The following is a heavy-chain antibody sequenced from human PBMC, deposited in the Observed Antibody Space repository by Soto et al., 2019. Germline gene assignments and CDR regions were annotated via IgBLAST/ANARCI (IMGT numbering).Heavy chain of an antibody. V-gene: IGHV1-2*02. J-gene: IGHJ4*02. CDR2: INPNSGGT. D-gene: IGHD3-9*01. CDR3: ASLYSLIEMTGDFDY. Sequence: QVQLVQSGAAVKKPGASVKVSCKASGYTFTGYYMHWVRQAPGQGLEWMGWINPNSGGTNYAQKFQGRVNLTRDTSISIAYMELSRLRSDDTAVFYCASLYSLIEMTGDFDYWGQGALVNVSS. CDR1: GYTFTGYY.